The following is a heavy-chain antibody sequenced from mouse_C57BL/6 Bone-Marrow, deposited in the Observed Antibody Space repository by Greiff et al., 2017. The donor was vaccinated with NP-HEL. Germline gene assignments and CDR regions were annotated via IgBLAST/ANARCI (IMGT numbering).Heavy chain of an antibody. J-gene: IGHJ3*01. CDR1: GYAFSSYW. Sequence: QVQLKESGAELVKPGASVMISCKASGYAFSSYWMNWVKQRPGKGLEWIGQIYPGDGDTNYNGKFKDKASLTADKSSSTAYMQLSSLAAEDSAVYFCARGAYWGQGTLVTVSA. V-gene: IGHV1-80*01. CDR3: ARGAY. CDR2: IYPGDGDT.